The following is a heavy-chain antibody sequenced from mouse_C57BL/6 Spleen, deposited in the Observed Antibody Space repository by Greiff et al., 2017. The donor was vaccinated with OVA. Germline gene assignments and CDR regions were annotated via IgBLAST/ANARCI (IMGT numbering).Heavy chain of an antibody. CDR2: IYPGSGGT. V-gene: IGHV1-54*01. Sequence: VQLQQSGAELVRPGTSVKVSCKASGYAFTNYLIDWVKQRPGQGLEWIGWIYPGSGGTNYNGKFKGKATLTADKSSSTAYMQLSSLTSEDSAVYFCARRFCYGYDVGYYAMDDWGQGTSVTVSS. CDR1: GYAFTNYL. D-gene: IGHD2-2*01. CDR3: ARRFCYGYDVGYYAMDD. J-gene: IGHJ4*01.